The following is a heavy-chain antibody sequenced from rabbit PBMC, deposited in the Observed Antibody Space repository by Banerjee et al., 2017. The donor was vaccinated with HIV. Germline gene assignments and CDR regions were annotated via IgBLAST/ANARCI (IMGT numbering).Heavy chain of an antibody. Sequence: QSLEESGGDLVKPGASLTLTCKASGFDFSSNAMCWVRQAPGKGLELIACIRNSSAIGSATWAKRRFSISKTSSTTVTLQMTSLTAADTATYFCARRDNAYVDAPNLWGQGTLVTVS. V-gene: IGHV1S40*01. CDR1: GFDFSSNA. J-gene: IGHJ4*01. D-gene: IGHD6-1*01. CDR3: ARRDNAYVDAPNL. CDR2: IRNSSAI.